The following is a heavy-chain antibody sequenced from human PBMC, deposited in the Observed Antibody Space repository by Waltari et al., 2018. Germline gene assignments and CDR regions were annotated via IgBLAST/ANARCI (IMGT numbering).Heavy chain of an antibody. CDR3: AREVNKVHDGDHGSAFDV. J-gene: IGHJ3*01. Sequence: QVQLVQSGAEVKKPGSSVKVSCKTSGGTHNSCTINWVRQAPGQGLEWMGRILPIVGIIDYSQKFQGRVTITADKSTFTAYMELGSLRSEDTAVYYCAREVNKVHDGDHGSAFDVWGKGTMVTVSS. V-gene: IGHV1-69*04. CDR2: ILPIVGII. D-gene: IGHD4-17*01. CDR1: GGTHNSCT.